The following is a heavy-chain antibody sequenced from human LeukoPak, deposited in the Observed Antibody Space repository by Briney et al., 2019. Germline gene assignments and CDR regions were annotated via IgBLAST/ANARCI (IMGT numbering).Heavy chain of an antibody. D-gene: IGHD3-22*01. CDR2: IIPIFGTA. J-gene: IGHJ4*02. CDR1: GGTFISYA. CDR3: AREENYYDSSGYWAD. Sequence: ASVKVSCKASGGTFISYAISWVRQAPGQGLEWMGGIIPIFGTANYAQKFQGRVTITADESTSTAYMELSSLRSEDTAVYYCAREENYYDSSGYWADWGQGTLVTVSS. V-gene: IGHV1-69*13.